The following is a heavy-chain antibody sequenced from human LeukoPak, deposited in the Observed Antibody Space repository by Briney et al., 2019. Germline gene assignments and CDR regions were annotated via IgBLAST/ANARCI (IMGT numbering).Heavy chain of an antibody. V-gene: IGHV1-2*02. D-gene: IGHD3-22*01. J-gene: IGHJ4*02. CDR2: INPNSGGT. CDR1: GYTFTDYY. Sequence: ASVKVSCKASGYTFTDYYMHWVRQAPGQGLEWMGWINPNSGGTNYAQKFQGRVTMTRDTSINTAYMELSRLRSDDTAVYYCARVYLGVYYYGSSGYSHLDYWGQGTLVTVSS. CDR3: ARVYLGVYYYGSSGYSHLDY.